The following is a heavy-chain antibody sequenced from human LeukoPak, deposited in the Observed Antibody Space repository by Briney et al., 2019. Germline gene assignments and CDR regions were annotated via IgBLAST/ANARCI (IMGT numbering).Heavy chain of an antibody. D-gene: IGHD4-17*01. V-gene: IGHV3-30*02. J-gene: IGHJ4*02. CDR3: AKDHRPSTVTTIPATMGY. CDR1: GFTFSSYG. Sequence: PGRSLRLSCAASGFTFSSYGMHWVRQAPGKGLEWVAFIRYDGSNKYYADSVKGRFTISRDNSKNTLYLQMNSLRAEDTAVYYCAKDHRPSTVTTIPATMGYWGQGTLVTVSS. CDR2: IRYDGSNK.